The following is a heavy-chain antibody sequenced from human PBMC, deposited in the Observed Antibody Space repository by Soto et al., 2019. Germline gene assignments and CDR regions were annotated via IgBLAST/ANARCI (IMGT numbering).Heavy chain of an antibody. D-gene: IGHD6-25*01. CDR2: ISYDGTKT. CDR1: GFTFSIYA. CDR3: ATERGPRRQRLIDPFDY. J-gene: IGHJ4*02. Sequence: QVQLVESGGGVVQPGRSLRVSCAASGFTFSIYAMHWVRQAPGTGLEWVAVISYDGTKTYYADSVKGRFTISRDNSKNTEYLQMNSLRDEDTAVYYCATERGPRRQRLIDPFDYWGQGTVVTVSP. V-gene: IGHV3-30*03.